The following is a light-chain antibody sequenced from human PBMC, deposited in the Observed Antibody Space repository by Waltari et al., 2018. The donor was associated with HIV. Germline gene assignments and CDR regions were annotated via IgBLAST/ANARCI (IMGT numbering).Light chain of an antibody. J-gene: IGLJ3*02. Sequence: QSALTQPASVSGSPGQSLTISCTGTSNHFGGYKFVSWYQQHPGKAPKLIIYEVSKRPSGVSNRFSGSKSGNTASLTISGLQAEDEADYYCTAHTSTSTWVFGGGTKLTVL. CDR2: EVS. CDR3: TAHTSTSTWV. V-gene: IGLV2-14*01. CDR1: SNHFGGYKF.